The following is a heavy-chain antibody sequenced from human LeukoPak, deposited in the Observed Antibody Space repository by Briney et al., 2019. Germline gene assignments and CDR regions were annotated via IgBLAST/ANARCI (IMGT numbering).Heavy chain of an antibody. J-gene: IGHJ6*02. CDR3: ARDLYYYGSGSMDV. V-gene: IGHV3-64*01. CDR2: TSSNGGST. CDR1: GFTFSSYA. D-gene: IGHD3-10*01. Sequence: PGGSLRLSCAASGFTFSSYAMHWVRQAPGTGLEYVSATSSNGGSTYYANSVKGRFTISRDNSKNTLYLQMRSLRAEDMAVYYCARDLYYYGSGSMDVWGQGTTVTVSS.